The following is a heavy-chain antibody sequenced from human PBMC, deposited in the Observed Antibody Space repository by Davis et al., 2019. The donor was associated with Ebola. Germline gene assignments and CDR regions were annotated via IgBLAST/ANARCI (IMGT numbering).Heavy chain of an antibody. D-gene: IGHD2-21*02. CDR3: ARLVVVTEGSWFDP. J-gene: IGHJ5*02. CDR2: IYYSGST. V-gene: IGHV4-59*08. Sequence: MPSETLSLTCTVSGGSINSYYWSWIRQPPGKGLEWIGYIYYSGSTNYNPSLKSRVTISVDTSKNQFSLKLSSVTAADTAVYYYARLVVVTEGSWFDPWGQGTLVTVSS. CDR1: GGSINSYY.